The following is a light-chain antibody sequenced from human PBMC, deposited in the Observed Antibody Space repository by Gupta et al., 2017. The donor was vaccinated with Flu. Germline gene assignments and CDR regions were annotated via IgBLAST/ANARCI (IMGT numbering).Light chain of an antibody. CDR1: QSVSSSY. J-gene: IGKJ4*01. Sequence: EIVLTLSPGTLSLSPGERATPSCRASQSVSSSYLAWYQQKPGQAPRLLIYGASSRATGIPDRFSGSGSGTDFTLTISRLEPEDFAVYYCQQDGSSPLTFGGGTKVEIK. CDR2: GAS. CDR3: QQDGSSPLT. V-gene: IGKV3-20*01.